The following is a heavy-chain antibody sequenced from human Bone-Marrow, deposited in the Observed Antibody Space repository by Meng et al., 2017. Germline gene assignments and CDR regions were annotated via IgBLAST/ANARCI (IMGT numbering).Heavy chain of an antibody. V-gene: IGHV7-4-1*02. CDR2: INTRTGNP. CDR3: ARDGLNERYFDY. CDR1: GYTFTNNN. Sequence: QSGAELKEPGDSLQASCKASGYTFTNNNLIWVRQAPGQGPEWMGWINTRTGNPTYARDFTGRFVFSLDTSVSTAYLQISSLKAEDTAVYYCARDGLNERYFDYWGQGTLVTVSS. J-gene: IGHJ4*02. D-gene: IGHD3-22*01.